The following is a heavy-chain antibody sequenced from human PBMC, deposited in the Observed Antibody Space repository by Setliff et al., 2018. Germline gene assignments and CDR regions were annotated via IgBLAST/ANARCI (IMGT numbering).Heavy chain of an antibody. D-gene: IGHD6-13*01. J-gene: IGHJ4*02. CDR1: GYTFTSHY. CDR3: ARAQKPGIAAAGTAGTFDY. V-gene: IGHV1-46*01. CDR2: INPSSGRT. Sequence: GASVKVSCKASGYTFTSHYMHWVRQAPGLGLEWMGTINPSSGRTSYAQKFQGRVTMTRDTSTSTVYMELSSLRSEDTAVYYCARAQKPGIAAAGTAGTFDYRGQGTLVTVSS.